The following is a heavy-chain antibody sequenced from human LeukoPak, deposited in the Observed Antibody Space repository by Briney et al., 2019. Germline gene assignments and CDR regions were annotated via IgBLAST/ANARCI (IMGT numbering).Heavy chain of an antibody. J-gene: IGHJ4*02. V-gene: IGHV3-7*05. CDR2: IKTGGSET. CDR1: ALTFSSHW. CDR3: ARSYYGSGSWVLDY. Sequence: GRSLTLSCAASALTFSSHWMTWVRPAPGEGLEWVANIKTGGSETHYVDSVKGPFTISRENDKTSLYLQMNSLRAEDTAVYYCARSYYGSGSWVLDYWGQGTLVTVSS. D-gene: IGHD3-10*01.